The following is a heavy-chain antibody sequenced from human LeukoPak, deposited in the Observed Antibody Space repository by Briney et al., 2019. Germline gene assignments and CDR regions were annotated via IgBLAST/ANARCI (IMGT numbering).Heavy chain of an antibody. CDR1: GFTFSSYS. J-gene: IGHJ4*02. CDR3: ARGIFGTSWPFDY. V-gene: IGHV3-21*01. Sequence: GGSLRLSCAASGFTFSSYSMNWVRQAPGKGLEWVSSISSSSSYIYYADSVKGRFTISRDNAKNSLYLQMNSLRAEDTAVYYCARGIFGTSWPFDYWGQGTLVTVSS. D-gene: IGHD3-3*02. CDR2: ISSSSSYI.